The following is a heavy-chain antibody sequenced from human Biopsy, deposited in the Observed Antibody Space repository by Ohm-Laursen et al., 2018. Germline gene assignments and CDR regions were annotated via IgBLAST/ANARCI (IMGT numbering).Heavy chain of an antibody. V-gene: IGHV2-26*01. CDR2: IFPSDEK. Sequence: TQTLTLTRTVSGFSLSDGRVGVSWIRQPPGKALEWLAHIFPSDEKSYRTSLKNRLTISKDTSKSQVILIMTNMDPLDTGTYYCARMSGQWLVQNRNYFDPWGQGTLVTVSS. CDR1: GFSLSDGRVG. D-gene: IGHD6-19*01. CDR3: ARMSGQWLVQNRNYFDP. J-gene: IGHJ5*02.